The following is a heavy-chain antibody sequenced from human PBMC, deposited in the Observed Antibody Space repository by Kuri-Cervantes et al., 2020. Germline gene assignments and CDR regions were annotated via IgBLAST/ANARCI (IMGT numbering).Heavy chain of an antibody. Sequence: SETLSLTCTVPGGSISSYYWSWIRQPPGKGLGWIGYIHYSRSTHYNPSLKRRVTISVDTSKNQFPLKLSSVPAADTAVYYCARSTESGVVYWGQGTLVTVS. CDR3: ARSTESGVVY. CDR1: GGSISSYY. D-gene: IGHD7-27*01. CDR2: IHYSRST. V-gene: IGHV4-59*01. J-gene: IGHJ4*02.